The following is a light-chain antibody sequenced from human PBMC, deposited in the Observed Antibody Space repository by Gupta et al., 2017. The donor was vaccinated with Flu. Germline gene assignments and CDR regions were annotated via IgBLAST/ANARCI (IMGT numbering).Light chain of an antibody. Sequence: QSALTQPPSASGPPGKSVTTSCTGTSRDVGAFNHVSWFQQHPGKAPKLIIYEVSGRPPGVPDRFSGSKSGNTASLTVSGLQTEDEADYYCSSYAANNVFVFGTGTYVTVL. V-gene: IGLV2-8*01. CDR1: SRDVGAFNH. J-gene: IGLJ1*01. CDR3: SSYAANNVFV. CDR2: EVS.